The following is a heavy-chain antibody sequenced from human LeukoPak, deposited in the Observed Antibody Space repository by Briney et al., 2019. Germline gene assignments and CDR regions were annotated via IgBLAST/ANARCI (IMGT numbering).Heavy chain of an antibody. CDR1: GFTFSSYW. CDR2: INSDGSST. J-gene: IGHJ6*02. D-gene: IGHD1-26*01. V-gene: IGHV3-74*01. Sequence: GGSLRLSCAASGFTFSSYWMHWVRQAPGKGLVWVSRINSDGSSTSYADSVKGRFTISRDNAKNTLFLQMNSLRAEDTAVYYCASAIVGATFYYYGMDVWGQGTTVTVSS. CDR3: ASAIVGATFYYYGMDV.